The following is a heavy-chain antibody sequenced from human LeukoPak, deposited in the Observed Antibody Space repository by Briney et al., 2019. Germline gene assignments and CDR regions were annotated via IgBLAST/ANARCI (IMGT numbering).Heavy chain of an antibody. CDR2: ISSSSSYI. J-gene: IGHJ3*02. Sequence: PGGSLRLSCAASGFTFSSYSMNWVRQAPGKGLEWVSSISSSSSYIYYADSVKGRFTISRDNPKNSLYLQMNSLRAEDTAVYYCARVVAVAGRAFDIWGQGTMVTVSS. CDR3: ARVVAVAGRAFDI. CDR1: GFTFSSYS. V-gene: IGHV3-21*01. D-gene: IGHD6-19*01.